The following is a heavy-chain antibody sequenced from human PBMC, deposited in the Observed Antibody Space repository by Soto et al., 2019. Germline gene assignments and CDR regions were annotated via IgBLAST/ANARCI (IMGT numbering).Heavy chain of an antibody. D-gene: IGHD3-10*01. CDR2: IWYDGSNK. CDR1: GFTFSSYG. Sequence: GGSLRLSCAASGFTFSSYGMHWVRQAPGKGLEWVAVIWYDGSNKYYADSVKGRFTISRDNSKNTLYLQMNSLRAEDTAVYYCARDDQYYSTDYWGQGTLVTVSS. J-gene: IGHJ4*02. CDR3: ARDDQYYSTDY. V-gene: IGHV3-33*01.